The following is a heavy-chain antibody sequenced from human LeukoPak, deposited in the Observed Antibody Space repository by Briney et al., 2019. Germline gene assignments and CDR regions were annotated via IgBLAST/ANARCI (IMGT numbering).Heavy chain of an antibody. Sequence: SETLSLTCSVSGGSISSSIYYSGWIRQPPGEGLEWIGEIYFSGRAYYNTSLKSRLTTSVDTSSNHFSLSLSSVAAADTGVYYCARRRYYDSTGYLDWGQGTLVSVST. CDR2: IYFSGRA. J-gene: IGHJ1*01. CDR3: ARRRYYDSTGYLD. CDR1: GGSISSSIYY. V-gene: IGHV4-39*02. D-gene: IGHD3-22*01.